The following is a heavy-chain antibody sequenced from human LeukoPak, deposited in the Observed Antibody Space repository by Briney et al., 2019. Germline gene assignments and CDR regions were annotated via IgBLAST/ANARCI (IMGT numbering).Heavy chain of an antibody. CDR1: GGSISIYY. CDR2: IYYSGST. D-gene: IGHD1-26*01. CDR3: AREPPGGSQYFRGAFDI. V-gene: IGHV4-59*01. J-gene: IGHJ3*02. Sequence: SETLSLTCTVSGGSISIYYWSWIRQPPGKGLEWIGYIYYSGSTNYNPSLKSRVTISVDTSKNQFSLKLSSVTAADTAVYYCAREPPGGSQYFRGAFDIWGQGTMVTVSS.